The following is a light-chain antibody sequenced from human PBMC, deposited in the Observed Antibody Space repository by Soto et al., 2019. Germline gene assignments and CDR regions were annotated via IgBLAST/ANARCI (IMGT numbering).Light chain of an antibody. Sequence: QSALTQPASVSGSPGQSITISCTGTSSDVGGYNYVSWYQQHPGKAPKLLIYDVSNRPSGVSNRFSGSKSGNTASLTISGRQAEDEADYYCSSYTSSSTKVFGTGTKVNVL. J-gene: IGLJ1*01. CDR3: SSYTSSSTKV. CDR1: SSDVGGYNY. CDR2: DVS. V-gene: IGLV2-14*01.